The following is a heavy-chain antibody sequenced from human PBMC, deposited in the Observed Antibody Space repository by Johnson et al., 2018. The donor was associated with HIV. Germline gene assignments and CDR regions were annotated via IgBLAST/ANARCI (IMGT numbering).Heavy chain of an antibody. V-gene: IGHV3-30*03. D-gene: IGHD2-2*01. Sequence: QVQLVESGGGVVQPGKSLTLSCVGSGLSFNNYGMHWVRQAPGKGLEWVAVISYDGKNKYFGDSVKGRFTISRDNSKNTLYLQMNSLRAEDTAVYYCARERYCSSTSCYFSRPPDAFDIWGQGTMVTVSS. CDR2: ISYDGKNK. CDR1: GLSFNNYG. J-gene: IGHJ3*02. CDR3: ARERYCSSTSCYFSRPPDAFDI.